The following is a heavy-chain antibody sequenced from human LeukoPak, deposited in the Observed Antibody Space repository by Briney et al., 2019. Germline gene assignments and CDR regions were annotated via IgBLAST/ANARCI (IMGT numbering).Heavy chain of an antibody. Sequence: VSSVKVSCKTSGYTFTDYYMQWVRQAPGQGLEWMGLINPNSGGSNYAETFQDRVTMTRDTSISTVYLELGHLKPADTAVYYCARDRAGLFWSGEPEPVDYWGQGTLVNVCS. CDR2: INPNSGGS. V-gene: IGHV1-2*02. J-gene: IGHJ4*02. CDR1: GYTFTDYY. CDR3: ARDRAGLFWSGEPEPVDY. D-gene: IGHD3-10*01.